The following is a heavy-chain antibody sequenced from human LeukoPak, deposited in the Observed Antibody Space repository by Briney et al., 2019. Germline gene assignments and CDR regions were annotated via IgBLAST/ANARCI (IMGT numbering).Heavy chain of an antibody. CDR2: SYCSGCT. J-gene: IGHJ4*02. Sequence: PSETLSLTCTCSGGSLNSYYWGWIRQATGKGLEWIGYSYCSGCTNYNSSLKSRVTISVDTSKNQFSLTVRSVTAGDTAIYYCVRHGESGRHQSYFDYWGQGALVTVSS. CDR3: VRHGESGRHQSYFDY. V-gene: IGHV4-59*08. D-gene: IGHD3-10*01. CDR1: GGSLNSYY.